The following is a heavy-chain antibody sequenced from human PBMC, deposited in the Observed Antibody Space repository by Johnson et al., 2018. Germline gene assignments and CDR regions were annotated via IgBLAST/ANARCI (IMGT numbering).Heavy chain of an antibody. CDR3: ARDTRHYYYYYGMDV. V-gene: IGHV1-2*02. J-gene: IGHJ6*02. D-gene: IGHD3-3*01. CDR1: GYTFTGYY. CDR2: INPNSGGT. Sequence: QVQLVESGAEVKKPGASVKVSCKASGYTFTGYYMHWVRQAPGQGLEWMGWINPNSGGTNYAQKFQGRVTMTRDTSISTAYMELSRRRSQDTAGYYCARDTRHYYYYYGMDVWGQGTTVTVSS.